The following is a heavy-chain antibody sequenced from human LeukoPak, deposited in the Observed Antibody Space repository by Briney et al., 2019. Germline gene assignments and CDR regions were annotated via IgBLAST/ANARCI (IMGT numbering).Heavy chain of an antibody. CDR1: GVTFSSFG. Sequence: GGSLGLSCAATGVTFSSFGMHWVRQSPGKGLEWVALIRHDGTNIYYADSVKGRFTISRDNSKNTLYLQINSLRAEDTAVYYCARVGSSSLYYYYMDVWGKGTTVIISS. CDR2: IRHDGTNI. CDR3: ARVGSSSLYYYYMDV. J-gene: IGHJ6*03. D-gene: IGHD6-13*01. V-gene: IGHV3-30*02.